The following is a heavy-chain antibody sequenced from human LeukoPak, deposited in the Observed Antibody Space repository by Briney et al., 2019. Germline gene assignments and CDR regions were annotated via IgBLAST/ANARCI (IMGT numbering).Heavy chain of an antibody. CDR2: INHSGST. CDR1: GGSFSGYY. D-gene: IGHD6-19*01. V-gene: IGHV4-34*01. Sequence: SETLSLTCAVYGGSFSGYYWSWIRQPPGKGLEWIGEINHSGSTNYNPSLKSRVTISVDTSKNQFSLKLSSVTAADTAVYYCARGRGPYSSGWYGEKFDYWGQGTLVTVSS. J-gene: IGHJ4*02. CDR3: ARGRGPYSSGWYGEKFDY.